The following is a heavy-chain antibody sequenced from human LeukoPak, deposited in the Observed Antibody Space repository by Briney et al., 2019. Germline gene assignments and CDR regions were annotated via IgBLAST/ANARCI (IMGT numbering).Heavy chain of an antibody. J-gene: IGHJ4*02. D-gene: IGHD3-22*01. CDR3: ARERDSSGYYPYYFDY. Sequence: GASVKVSCKASGGTFSSYAISWVRQAPGQGLEWMGGIIPIFGTANYAQKFQGRVTITADKSTSTAYMELSSLRSEDTAVYYCARERDSSGYYPYYFDYWGQGTLVTVSS. CDR2: IIPIFGTA. V-gene: IGHV1-69*06. CDR1: GGTFSSYA.